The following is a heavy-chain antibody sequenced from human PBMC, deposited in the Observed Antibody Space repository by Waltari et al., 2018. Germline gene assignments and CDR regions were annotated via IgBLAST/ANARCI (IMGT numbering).Heavy chain of an antibody. J-gene: IGHJ4*02. CDR1: GFTFSSYW. Sequence: EVQLVESGGGLVQPGGSLRLSCAASGFTFSSYWMSWVRQAPGKGLEWVANIKQDGSEKYYADSVKGRFTISRDNSKNTLYLQMNSLRAEDTAVYYCASSYGGVIVNFDYWGQGTLVIVSS. D-gene: IGHD3-16*02. V-gene: IGHV3-7*01. CDR2: IKQDGSEK. CDR3: ASSYGGVIVNFDY.